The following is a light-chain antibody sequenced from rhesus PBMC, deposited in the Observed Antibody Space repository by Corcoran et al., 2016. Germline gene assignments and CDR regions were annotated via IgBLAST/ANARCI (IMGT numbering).Light chain of an antibody. CDR3: QVWDSTNDHDV. Sequence: SYDVTQPLSVSVSPGQTARITCGGDYIGTKVVHWYQQRPAQAPLLVLYRDDKRPSGIPDRISGSNSGNTATLTISGVAAGDEADYECQVWDSTNDHDVFGSGTKLTVL. CDR1: YIGTKV. CDR2: RDD. V-gene: IGLV3-29*01. J-gene: IGLJ6*01.